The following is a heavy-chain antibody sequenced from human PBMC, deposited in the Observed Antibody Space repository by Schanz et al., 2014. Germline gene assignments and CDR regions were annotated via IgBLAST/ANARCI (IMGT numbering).Heavy chain of an antibody. CDR1: GGSIRSGTYY. CDR3: ARDTTWRLDL. J-gene: IGHJ2*01. Sequence: QVLLQESGPVLVKPSETLSLTCTVSGGSIRSGTYYWSWIRQPAGKALEWVGRVFPNGITNYNPALKSRVPISLDTSKNQSSRTLTSLTAADTAVYYCARDTTWRLDLWGRGTLVTVSS. CDR2: VFPNGIT. V-gene: IGHV4-61*02. D-gene: IGHD1-1*01.